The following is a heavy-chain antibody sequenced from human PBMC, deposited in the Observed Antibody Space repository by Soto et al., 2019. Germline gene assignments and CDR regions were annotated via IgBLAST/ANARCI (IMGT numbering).Heavy chain of an antibody. CDR2: IYYSGST. CDR3: ARDIGLREWSGYYANWFDP. CDR1: GGSISSSSYY. J-gene: IGHJ5*02. V-gene: IGHV4-39*07. Sequence: PSESLSLTCTVSGGSISSSSYYWGWIRQPPGKGLEWIGSIYYSGSTNYNPSLKSRVTISVDTSKNQFSLKLSSVTAADTAVFYCARDIGLREWSGYYANWFDPWGQGTLVTVSS. D-gene: IGHD3-3*01.